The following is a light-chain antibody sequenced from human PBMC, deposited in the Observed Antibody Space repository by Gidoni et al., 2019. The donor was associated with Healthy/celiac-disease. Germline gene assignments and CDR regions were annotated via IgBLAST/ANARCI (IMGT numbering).Light chain of an antibody. CDR3: AAWDDSLSGPVV. J-gene: IGLJ2*01. Sequence: GQRVTISCSGSSSNIGSNYVYWYQQLPGTAPKLLIYRNNQRPSGGPDRFSGSKSGTSASLAISGLRSEDEADYYCAAWDDSLSGPVVFGGGTKLTVL. CDR2: RNN. V-gene: IGLV1-47*01. CDR1: SSNIGSNY.